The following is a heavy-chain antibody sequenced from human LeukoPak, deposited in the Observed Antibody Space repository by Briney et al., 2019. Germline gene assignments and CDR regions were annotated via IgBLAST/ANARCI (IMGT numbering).Heavy chain of an antibody. CDR3: TRMLLWARSGYRPSDY. D-gene: IGHD3-22*01. V-gene: IGHV3-7*01. Sequence: GGSLRLSCVPSGFSFSNYWMSWVRQAPGKGLEWVAKAKEDGSEKKYVDSVKGRFTIFRDNAENAVHLEMNSLRAEDTAVYYCTRMLLWARSGYRPSDYWGQGTLVTVSS. CDR2: AKEDGSEK. CDR1: GFSFSNYW. J-gene: IGHJ4*02.